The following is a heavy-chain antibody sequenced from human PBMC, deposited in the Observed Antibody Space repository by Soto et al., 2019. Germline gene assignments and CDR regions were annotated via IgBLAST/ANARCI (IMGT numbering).Heavy chain of an antibody. J-gene: IGHJ5*02. CDR3: AKDLKRVAVAGRGWFDP. CDR1: GFTFSSYG. V-gene: IGHV3-30*18. Sequence: GGSLRLSCAASGFTFSSYGMHWVRQAPGKGLERVAVISYDGSNKYYADSVKGRFTISRDNSKNTLYLQMNSLRAEDTAVYYCAKDLKRVAVAGRGWFDPWGQGTLVTVSS. D-gene: IGHD6-19*01. CDR2: ISYDGSNK.